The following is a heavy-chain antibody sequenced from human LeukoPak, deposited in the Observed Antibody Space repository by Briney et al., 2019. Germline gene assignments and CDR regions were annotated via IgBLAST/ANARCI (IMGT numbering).Heavy chain of an antibody. V-gene: IGHV3-7*03. J-gene: IGHJ4*02. CDR1: GFTFSSYW. CDR2: IKQDGSEK. D-gene: IGHD6-19*01. Sequence: GGSLRLSCAASGFTFSSYWMSWVRQAPGKGLEWVANIKQDGSEKYYVDSVKGRFTISRDNAKNSLYLQMNSLRLEDTAVYYCTTSSGWSRGDYFDYWGQGTLVTVSS. CDR3: TTSSGWSRGDYFDY.